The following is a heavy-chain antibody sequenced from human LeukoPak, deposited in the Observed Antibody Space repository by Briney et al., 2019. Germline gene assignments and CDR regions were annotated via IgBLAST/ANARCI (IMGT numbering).Heavy chain of an antibody. V-gene: IGHV5-51*01. CDR1: GYTSTSYW. Sequence: GESLQISCKGSGYTSTSYWIGWVRPMPGKGLEWMGIIFPGDSDARYSPSFQGQVTMSADKSISTAYPQWSSLKASDTAMYYCARRNPRSFDIWGQGTMVTVSA. CDR2: IFPGDSDA. CDR3: ARRNPRSFDI. J-gene: IGHJ3*02.